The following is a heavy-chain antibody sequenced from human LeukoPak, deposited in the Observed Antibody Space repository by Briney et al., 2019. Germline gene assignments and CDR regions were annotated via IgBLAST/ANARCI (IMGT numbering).Heavy chain of an antibody. CDR2: ISTAGDT. CDR3: ARVRYGGSDYFDY. Sequence: GESLGLSCAASGFTFSSYDMHWVRQATGKGLEWVSIISTAGDTYYPGSVKGRFTISREDAKNSLLLQMNSLRAEDTAVYYCARVRYGGSDYFDYWGQGTLVTVSS. CDR1: GFTFSSYD. D-gene: IGHD4-23*01. V-gene: IGHV3-13*01. J-gene: IGHJ4*02.